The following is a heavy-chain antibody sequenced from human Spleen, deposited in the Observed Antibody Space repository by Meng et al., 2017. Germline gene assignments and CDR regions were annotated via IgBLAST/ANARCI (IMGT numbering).Heavy chain of an antibody. J-gene: IGHJ4*02. CDR3: ARGPTTMAHDFDY. Sequence: QVQLQQVAGGQLKPWETLSLPCVVSGGSFRDSSWSWIRQPPGKGLEWIGEINHSGSTNYNPSLESRATISVDTSQNNLSLKLSSVTAADSAVYYCARGPTTMAHDFDYWGQGTLVTVSS. CDR1: GGSFRDSS. V-gene: IGHV4-34*01. CDR2: INHSGST. D-gene: IGHD4-11*01.